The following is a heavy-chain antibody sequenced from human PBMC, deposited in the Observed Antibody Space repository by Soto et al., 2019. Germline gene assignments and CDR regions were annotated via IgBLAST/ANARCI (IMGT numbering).Heavy chain of an antibody. J-gene: IGHJ4*02. V-gene: IGHV1-18*01. D-gene: IGHD5-18*01. CDR3: AKALVPALTAKFGY. CDR1: GYTFTSYG. CDR2: ISAYNGNT. Sequence: ASVKVSCKASGYTFTSYGISWVRQAPGQGLEWMGWISAYNGNTNYAQKLQGRVTMTTDTSTSTAYMELSSLRVEDTALYYCAKALVPALTAKFGYWGQGTLVTVSS.